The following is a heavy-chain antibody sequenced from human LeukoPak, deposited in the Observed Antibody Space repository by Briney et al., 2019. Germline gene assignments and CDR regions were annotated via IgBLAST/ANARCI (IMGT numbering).Heavy chain of an antibody. CDR2: ISSTGGTI. D-gene: IGHD3-22*01. J-gene: IGHJ4*02. Sequence: GGSLRLSCAASGFTFSDFYMSWIRQAPGKGLEWVSYISSTGGTIYYADSVKGRFTISRDNSKNTLYLQMNSLRAEDTAVYYCAKVPYYDSSGYYAPYFDYWGQGTLVTVSS. CDR3: AKVPYYDSSGYYAPYFDY. V-gene: IGHV3-11*01. CDR1: GFTFSDFY.